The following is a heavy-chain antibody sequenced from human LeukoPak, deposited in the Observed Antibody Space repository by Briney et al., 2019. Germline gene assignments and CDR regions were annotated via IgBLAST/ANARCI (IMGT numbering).Heavy chain of an antibody. Sequence: GGSLRLSCAASGFTFSSYGMHWVRQAPGKGLEWVAVIWYDGSNKYYADSVKGRFTISRDNSKNTLYLQMNSLRAEDTAVYYCARTIWFGESPDGNPRFDPWGQGTLVTVSS. CDR1: GFTFSSYG. V-gene: IGHV3-33*01. D-gene: IGHD3-10*01. CDR2: IWYDGSNK. CDR3: ARTIWFGESPDGNPRFDP. J-gene: IGHJ5*02.